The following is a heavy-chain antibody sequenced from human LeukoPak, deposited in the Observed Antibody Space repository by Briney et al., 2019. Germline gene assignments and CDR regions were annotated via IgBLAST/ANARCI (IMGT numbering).Heavy chain of an antibody. CDR1: GGSISSGDYY. CDR3: AREGGYCSSTSCYTTFDY. Sequence: SETLSLTCTVSGGSISSGDYYWSWIRQPPGKGLEWIGYIYYSGSTYYNPSLKSRVTISVDTSKNQLSLKLSSVTAADTAVYYCAREGGYCSSTSCYTTFDYWGQGTLVTVSS. V-gene: IGHV4-30-4*08. CDR2: IYYSGST. J-gene: IGHJ4*02. D-gene: IGHD2-2*02.